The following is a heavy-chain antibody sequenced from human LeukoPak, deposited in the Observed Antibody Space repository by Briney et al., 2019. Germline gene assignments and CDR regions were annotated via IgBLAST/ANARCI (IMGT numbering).Heavy chain of an antibody. J-gene: IGHJ4*02. CDR3: ARDPTKSVLRFLEWPYFDY. D-gene: IGHD3-3*01. CDR1: GDTFTGYY. V-gene: IGHV1-2*02. Sequence: ASVKVSCKASGDTFTGYYMHWVRQAPGQGLEWMGWINPNSGGTNYAQKFQGRVTMTRDTSISTAYMELSRLRSDDTAVYYCARDPTKSVLRFLEWPYFDYWGQGTLVTVSS. CDR2: INPNSGGT.